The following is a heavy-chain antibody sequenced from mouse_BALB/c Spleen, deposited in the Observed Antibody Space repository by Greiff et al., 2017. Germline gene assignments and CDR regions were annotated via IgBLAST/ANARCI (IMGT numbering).Heavy chain of an antibody. CDR3: ARQYGNYPAWFAY. CDR1: GFAFSSYD. V-gene: IGHV5-12-1*01. D-gene: IGHD2-10*02. J-gene: IGHJ3*01. CDR2: ISSGGGST. Sequence: EVKLVESGGGLVKPGGSLKLSCAASGFAFSSYDMSWVRQTPEKRLEWVAYISSGGGSTYYPDTVKGRFTISRDNAKNTLYLQMSSLKSEDTAMYYCARQYGNYPAWFAYWGQGTLVTVSA.